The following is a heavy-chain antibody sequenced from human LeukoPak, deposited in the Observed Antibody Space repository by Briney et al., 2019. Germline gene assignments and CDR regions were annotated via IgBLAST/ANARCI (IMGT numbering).Heavy chain of an antibody. CDR1: GYTSNSYD. Sequence: ASVTVSCKASGYTSNSYDISWVRQAPGQGLEWMAWISTYNGNTNYALKVQGRATMTTDTSTSTAYMELRSLRSDDTAVYYCARVLRYDFWSAYYFDYWGQGTLVTVSS. V-gene: IGHV1-18*01. D-gene: IGHD3-3*01. J-gene: IGHJ4*02. CDR2: ISTYNGNT. CDR3: ARVLRYDFWSAYYFDY.